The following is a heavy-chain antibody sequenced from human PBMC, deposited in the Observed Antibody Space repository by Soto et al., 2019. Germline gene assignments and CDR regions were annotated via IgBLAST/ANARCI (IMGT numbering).Heavy chain of an antibody. D-gene: IGHD3-22*01. J-gene: IGHJ4*02. CDR1: GFTFTSSA. Sequence: GPPVKVSCKASGFTFTSSAVQWVRQARGQRLEWIGWIVVGSGNTNYAQKFQERVTITWDMSTSTAYMELSSLRSEDTAVYYCAADTGYDSSGYNFDCWGQGTLVTVSS. CDR3: AADTGYDSSGYNFDC. V-gene: IGHV1-58*01. CDR2: IVVGSGNT.